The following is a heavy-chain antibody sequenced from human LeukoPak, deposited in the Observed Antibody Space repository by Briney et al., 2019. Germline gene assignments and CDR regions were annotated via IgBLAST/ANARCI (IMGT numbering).Heavy chain of an antibody. D-gene: IGHD4-23*01. CDR3: ARSYGGNSYYYYYMDV. J-gene: IGHJ6*03. Sequence: GGSLRLSCAASGFTFSSYSMNWVRQAPGKGLEWVSYISSSSSTIYYADSVKGRFTISRDNAKNSLYLQMNSLRAEDTAVYYCARSYGGNSYYYYYMDVWGKGTTVTVSS. CDR1: GFTFSSYS. V-gene: IGHV3-48*01. CDR2: ISSSSSTI.